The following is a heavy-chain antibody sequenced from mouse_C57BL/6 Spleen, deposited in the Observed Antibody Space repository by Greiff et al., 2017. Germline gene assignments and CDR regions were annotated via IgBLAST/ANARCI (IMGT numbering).Heavy chain of an antibody. CDR1: GFTFSSYA. D-gene: IGHD1-1*01. Sequence: DVQLVESGEGLVKPGGSLKLSCAASGFTFSSYAMSWVRQTPEKRLEWVAYISSGGDYIYYADTVKGRFTISRDNARNTLYLQMSSLKSEDTAMYYCTRNYYGSNYAMDYWGQGTSVTVSS. J-gene: IGHJ4*01. CDR3: TRNYYGSNYAMDY. V-gene: IGHV5-9-1*02. CDR2: ISSGGDYI.